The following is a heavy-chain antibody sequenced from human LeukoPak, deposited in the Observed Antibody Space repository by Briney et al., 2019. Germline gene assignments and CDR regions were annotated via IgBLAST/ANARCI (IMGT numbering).Heavy chain of an antibody. J-gene: IGHJ6*03. V-gene: IGHV4-39*01. CDR3: ARHDCGGDCYLHYYYYYYMDV. D-gene: IGHD2-21*01. Sequence: SETLSLTCTVSGGSISSSSYYWGWIRQPPGKGLEWIGSIYYSGSTYYNPSLKSRVTISVDTSKNQFSLKLSSVTAADTAVYYCARHDCGGDCYLHYYYYYYMDVWGKGTTVTVSS. CDR2: IYYSGST. CDR1: GGSISSSSYY.